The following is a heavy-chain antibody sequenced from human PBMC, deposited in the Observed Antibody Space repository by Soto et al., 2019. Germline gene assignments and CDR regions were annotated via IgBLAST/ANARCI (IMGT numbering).Heavy chain of an antibody. V-gene: IGHV3-7*04. CDR2: IKGDGTEI. J-gene: IGHJ4*02. CDR3: ARLVSAAANDY. CDR1: GFTFSSYW. D-gene: IGHD1-26*01. Sequence: GSLRLSCAASGFTFSSYWMSWVRQAPGKGLEWVANIKGDGTEIYYVDSVKGRFTISRDNAKNSLYLQMNSLRAEDTAVYYCARLVSAAANDYWGQGALVTVSS.